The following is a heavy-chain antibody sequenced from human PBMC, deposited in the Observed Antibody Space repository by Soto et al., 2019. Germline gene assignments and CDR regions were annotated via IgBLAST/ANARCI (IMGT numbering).Heavy chain of an antibody. V-gene: IGHV3-23*01. Sequence: GGSLRLSCAASGFTFSSYAMSWVRQAPGKGLEWVSAISGSGGSTYYADSVKGRFTISRDNSKNTLYLQMNSLRAEDTAVYYCAKRGGDYHYYYYYMDVWGKGTTVTVSS. CDR2: ISGSGGST. CDR3: AKRGGDYHYYYYYMDV. J-gene: IGHJ6*03. D-gene: IGHD4-17*01. CDR1: GFTFSSYA.